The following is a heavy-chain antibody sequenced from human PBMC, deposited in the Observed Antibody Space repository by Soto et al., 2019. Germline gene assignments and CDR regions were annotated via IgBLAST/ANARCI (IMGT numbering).Heavy chain of an antibody. CDR3: AVGNPFPRRTCYDFWSGSHYFDY. Sequence: ASVKVSCKASGYTFTSYGISWVRQAPGQGLERMGWISAYNGNTNYAQKLQGRVTMTTDTSTSTAYMELRSLRSDDTAVYYCAVGNPFPRRTCYDFWSGSHYFDYWGQGTLVTVSS. CDR1: GYTFTSYG. CDR2: ISAYNGNT. V-gene: IGHV1-18*01. D-gene: IGHD3-3*01. J-gene: IGHJ4*02.